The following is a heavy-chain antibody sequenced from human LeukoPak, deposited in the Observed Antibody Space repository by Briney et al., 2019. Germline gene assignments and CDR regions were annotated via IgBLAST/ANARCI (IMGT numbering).Heavy chain of an antibody. CDR1: GGSISSSSYY. J-gene: IGHJ4*02. V-gene: IGHV4-39*07. D-gene: IGHD5-24*01. CDR3: ATGDGYSDY. Sequence: PSETLSLTCTVSGGSISSSSYYWGWIRQPPGKGLERIGSIYYSGSTYYNPSLKSRVTISVDTSKNQFSLKLSSVTAADTAVYYCATGDGYSDYWGQGTLVTVSS. CDR2: IYYSGST.